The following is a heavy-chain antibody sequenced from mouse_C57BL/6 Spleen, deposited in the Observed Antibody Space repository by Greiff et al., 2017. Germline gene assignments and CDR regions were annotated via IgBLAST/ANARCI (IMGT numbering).Heavy chain of an antibody. V-gene: IGHV3-6*01. CDR3: ARDGYYPFDY. Sequence: VQLQQSGPGLVKPSQSLSLTCSVTGYSITSGYYWNWIRQFPGNKLEWMGYISYDGSNNYNPSLKNRISITRDTSKNQFFLKLNSVTTEDTATYYCARDGYYPFDYWGQGTTLTVSS. D-gene: IGHD2-3*01. CDR1: GYSITSGYY. CDR2: ISYDGSN. J-gene: IGHJ2*01.